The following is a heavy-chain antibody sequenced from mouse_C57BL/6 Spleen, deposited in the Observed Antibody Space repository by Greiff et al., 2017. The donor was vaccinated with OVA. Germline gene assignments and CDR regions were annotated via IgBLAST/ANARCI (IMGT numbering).Heavy chain of an antibody. J-gene: IGHJ4*01. CDR3: ARTAITTVERYYAMDY. CDR1: GYTFTSYW. D-gene: IGHD1-1*01. V-gene: IGHV1-55*01. Sequence: VQLQQPGAELVKPGASVKMSCKASGYTFTSYWITWVKQRPGQGLEWIGDIYPGSGSTNYNEKFKSKATLTVDTSSSTAYMQLSSLTSEDSAVYYCARTAITTVERYYAMDYWGQGTSVTVSS. CDR2: IYPGSGST.